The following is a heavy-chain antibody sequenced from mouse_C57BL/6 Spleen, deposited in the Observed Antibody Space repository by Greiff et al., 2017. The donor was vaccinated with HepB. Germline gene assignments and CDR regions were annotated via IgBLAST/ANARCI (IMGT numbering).Heavy chain of an antibody. CDR2: INPNYGTT. J-gene: IGHJ1*03. Sequence: SQLQQSGPELVKPGASVKISCKASGYSFTDYNMNWVKQSNGKSLEWIGVINPNYGTTSYNQKFKGKATLTVDQSSSTAYMQLNSLTSEDSAVYYCARVSTMVTYWYFDVWGTGTTVTVSS. D-gene: IGHD2-2*01. CDR1: GYSFTDYN. CDR3: ARVSTMVTYWYFDV. V-gene: IGHV1-39*01.